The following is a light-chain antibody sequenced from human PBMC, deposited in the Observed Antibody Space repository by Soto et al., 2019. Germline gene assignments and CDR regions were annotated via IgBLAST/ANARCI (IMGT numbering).Light chain of an antibody. CDR2: DAS. J-gene: IGKJ5*01. CDR3: QQRSDWLIT. CDR1: QSVRSS. Sequence: EIVLTQSPGTLYVSPGERATLSCRASQSVRSSLAWYQQKPGQAPRLLIYDASNRATGIPARFSGSGSGTDFTLSISSLGPEDFAVYYCQQRSDWLITFGQGTQLESK. V-gene: IGKV3-11*01.